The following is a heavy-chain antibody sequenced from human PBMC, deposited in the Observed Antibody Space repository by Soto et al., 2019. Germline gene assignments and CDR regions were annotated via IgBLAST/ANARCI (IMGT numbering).Heavy chain of an antibody. CDR3: ARDQLLWFGESADGMDV. V-gene: IGHV4-59*01. CDR2: IYYSGST. J-gene: IGHJ6*02. D-gene: IGHD3-10*01. Sequence: SETLSLTCTVSGGSISSYYWSWIRQPPGKGLEWIGYIYYSGSTNYNPSLKSRVTISVDTSKNQFSLKLSSVTAADTAVYYCARDQLLWFGESADGMDVWGQGTTVTVSS. CDR1: GGSISSYY.